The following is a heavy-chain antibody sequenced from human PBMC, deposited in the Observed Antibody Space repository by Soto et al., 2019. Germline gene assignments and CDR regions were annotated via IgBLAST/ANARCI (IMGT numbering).Heavy chain of an antibody. J-gene: IGHJ4*02. CDR1: GFTFSSYA. V-gene: IGHV3-23*01. D-gene: IGHD6-6*01. CDR2: ISGSGGST. Sequence: GSLRLSCAASGFTFSSYAMSWVRQAPGKGLEWVSAISGSGGSTYYADSVKGRFTISRDNSKNTLYLQMNSLRAEDTAVYYCAKDPRLGYSSSWDDYWGQGTLVTVSS. CDR3: AKDPRLGYSSSWDDY.